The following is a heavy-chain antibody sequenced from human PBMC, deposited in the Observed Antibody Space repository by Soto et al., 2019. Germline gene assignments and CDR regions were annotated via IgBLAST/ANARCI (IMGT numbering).Heavy chain of an antibody. Sequence: QVQLVQSGAEVRKPGSAVRVSCKASGDTFNFYTINWVRQAPGLGLEWVGRVNPILTMSNYARKFEGRVTITADKSTTTAYMELRSLRSDDTAIYYCARSYGSGYRAFVYWGQGALVTVSS. V-gene: IGHV1-69*02. CDR2: VNPILTMS. J-gene: IGHJ4*02. D-gene: IGHD3-10*01. CDR1: GDTFNFYT. CDR3: ARSYGSGYRAFVY.